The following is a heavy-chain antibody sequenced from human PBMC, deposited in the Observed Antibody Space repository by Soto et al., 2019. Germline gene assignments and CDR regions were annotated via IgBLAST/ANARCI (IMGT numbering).Heavy chain of an antibody. CDR3: ARSGGLDRDFNY. J-gene: IGHJ4*02. CDR1: GGTFSSDS. Sequence: QVQLVQSGAEVKKPGSSVKVSCKASGGTFSSDSFSWVRQAPGQGLEWMGGIIPMFDTPIYAQKFQDRVTITADESTSTACMQLSRLGSGDTAVYYCARSGGLDRDFNYWGQGSLVTVSS. V-gene: IGHV1-69*12. CDR2: IIPMFDTP. D-gene: IGHD2-15*01.